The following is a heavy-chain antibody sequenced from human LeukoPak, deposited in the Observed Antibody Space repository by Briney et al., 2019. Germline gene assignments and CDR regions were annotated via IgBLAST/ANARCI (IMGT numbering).Heavy chain of an antibody. J-gene: IGHJ4*02. CDR1: GFTLSSYS. V-gene: IGHV3-21*01. Sequence: GGSLRLSCAASGFTLSSYSMNWVRQAPGKELEWVSSITSGGHIYYADSVKGRFTISRDNAKNSLYLQMNSLRAEDTAIYYCARGAEYYYDSSGYFPFDYWGQGTLVTVSS. CDR3: ARGAEYYYDSSGYFPFDY. CDR2: ITSGGHI. D-gene: IGHD3-22*01.